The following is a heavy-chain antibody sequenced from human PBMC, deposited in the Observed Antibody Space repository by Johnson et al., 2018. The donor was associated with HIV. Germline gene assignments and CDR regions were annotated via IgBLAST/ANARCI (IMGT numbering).Heavy chain of an antibody. CDR1: GFTFDDYA. CDR3: ARERARQELGLDGAFDI. Sequence: EVQLVESGGGLVQPGRSLRLSCAASGFTFDDYAMHWVRQAPGKGLEWVSGISWNRRTIGYVDSVKGRFTISRDNAKKSLYLQMKSLRAEDTAVYYCARERARQELGLDGAFDIWGQGTTVSVS. J-gene: IGHJ3*02. D-gene: IGHD6-13*01. CDR2: ISWNRRTI. V-gene: IGHV3-9*01.